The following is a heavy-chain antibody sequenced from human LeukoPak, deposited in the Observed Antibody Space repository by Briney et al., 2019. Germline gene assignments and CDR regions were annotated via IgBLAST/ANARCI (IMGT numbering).Heavy chain of an antibody. CDR2: IIPIFGTA. CDR3: ARDLNNDYGDQ. Sequence: SVKVSCKASGGTFSSYAISWVRQAPGQGLGWMGGIIPIFGTANYAQKFQGRVTITADESTSTAYVELSNLRSEDTAVYYCARDLNNDYGDQWGQGTLVTVSS. CDR1: GGTFSSYA. D-gene: IGHD2-8*01. V-gene: IGHV1-69*01. J-gene: IGHJ4*02.